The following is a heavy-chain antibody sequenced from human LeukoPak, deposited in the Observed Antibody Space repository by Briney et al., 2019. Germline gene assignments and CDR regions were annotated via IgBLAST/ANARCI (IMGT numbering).Heavy chain of an antibody. CDR2: IKQDGSEK. CDR3: ARDRGSGWYRADYFDY. D-gene: IGHD6-19*01. J-gene: IGHJ4*02. V-gene: IGHV3-7*01. Sequence: PGGSLRLSCAASGFTSSNYWMSWVRQAPGKGLEWVANIKQDGSEKYYVDSVKGRFTISRDNAKNSLYLQMNSLRAEDTAVYYCARDRGSGWYRADYFDYWGQGTLVTVSS. CDR1: GFTSSNYW.